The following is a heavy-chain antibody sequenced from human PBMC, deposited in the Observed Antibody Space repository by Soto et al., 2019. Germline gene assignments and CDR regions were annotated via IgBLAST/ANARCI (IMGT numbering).Heavy chain of an antibody. CDR3: ARDLYSSSSNGMDA. Sequence: EVQLVESGGGLVQPGRSLRLSCAASGFTFDDYAMHWVRQAPGKGLEWVSGISWNSGSIGYADSVKGRFTISRDNSKNTLYLQINSLKAEDTAVYYCARDLYSSSSNGMDAWGQGTTVTVSS. V-gene: IGHV3-9*01. J-gene: IGHJ6*02. CDR2: ISWNSGSI. D-gene: IGHD6-6*01. CDR1: GFTFDDYA.